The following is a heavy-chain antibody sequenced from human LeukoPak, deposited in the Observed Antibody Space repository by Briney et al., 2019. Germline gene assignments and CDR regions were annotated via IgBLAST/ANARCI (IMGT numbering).Heavy chain of an antibody. CDR1: GYTIMGHY. D-gene: IGHD6-13*01. CDR3: ARAAEDAAAGSSGGYDYGLDV. CDR2: INPNTGDT. J-gene: IGHJ6*01. V-gene: IGHV1-2*02. Sequence: ASVTVSCKASGYTIMGHYMHWVRQAPGQGLEWMGWINPNTGDTKSAPRFQGRVTMTRDTSINTAYMELTNLTSDDSAVYFCARAAEDAAAGSSGGYDYGLDVWGQGATVTVSS.